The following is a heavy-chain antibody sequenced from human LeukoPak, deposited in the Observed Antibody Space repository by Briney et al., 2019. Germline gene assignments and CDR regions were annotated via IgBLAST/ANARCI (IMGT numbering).Heavy chain of an antibody. D-gene: IGHD6-13*01. V-gene: IGHV4-38-2*02. J-gene: IGHJ6*03. CDR3: AREIAAAGPRYYYYYYYMDV. CDR2: IYESGST. Sequence: SETLSLTCTVSGYSISSGYYWGWIRQPPGKGLEWIGSIYESGSTYYNPSLKSRVTISVDTSKNQFSLKLSSVTAADTAVYYCAREIAAAGPRYYYYYYYMDVWGKGTTVTISS. CDR1: GYSISSGYY.